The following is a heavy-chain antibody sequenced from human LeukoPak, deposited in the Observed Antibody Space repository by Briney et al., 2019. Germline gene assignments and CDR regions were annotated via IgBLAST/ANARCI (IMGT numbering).Heavy chain of an antibody. CDR2: INQNGNET. J-gene: IGHJ4*02. V-gene: IGHV3-7*01. CDR3: ARERQGSNWDPFDY. Sequence: GSLRLSCVASGFTFGRFWMTWVRQAPGKGLEWVANINQNGNETYYVDSVKGRFTISRDNAKNSLYLQLNSLRVEDTAVYYCARERQGSNWDPFDYWGQGTLVTVSS. D-gene: IGHD6-13*01. CDR1: GFTFGRFW.